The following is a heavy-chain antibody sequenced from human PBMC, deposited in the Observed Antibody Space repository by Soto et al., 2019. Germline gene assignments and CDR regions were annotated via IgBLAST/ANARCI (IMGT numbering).Heavy chain of an antibody. CDR1: GFTFSSNW. V-gene: IGHV3-7*01. Sequence: EVQLVESGGGLVQPGGSLRLSCAASGFTFSSNWMSWVRQAPGKGLEWVANIKEDGTQEYYVDSVKGRFTISRDNAKNSLYLQMNSLRVDDSAVYYCARWGYVNSYYYFDYWGQGTLITVSS. D-gene: IGHD1-26*01. CDR3: ARWGYVNSYYYFDY. CDR2: IKEDGTQE. J-gene: IGHJ4*02.